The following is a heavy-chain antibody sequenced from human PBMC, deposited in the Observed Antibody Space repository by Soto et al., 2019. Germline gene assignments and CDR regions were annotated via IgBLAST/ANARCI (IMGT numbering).Heavy chain of an antibody. CDR3: ARKVGATTPDAFDI. Sequence: SGPTLVNPTQTLTLTCTFSGFSFSTPGVGVGWIRQPPGEALEWLALIYWDDDRRYSPSLRSRLTISKDTSKNQVVLTMTNMDPVDTATYYCARKVGATTPDAFDIWGQGTMVTVSS. D-gene: IGHD1-26*01. V-gene: IGHV2-5*02. J-gene: IGHJ3*02. CDR2: IYWDDDR. CDR1: GFSFSTPGVG.